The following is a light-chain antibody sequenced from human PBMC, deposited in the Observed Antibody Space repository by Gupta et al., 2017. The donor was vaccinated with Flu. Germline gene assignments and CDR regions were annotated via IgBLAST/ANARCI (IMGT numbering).Light chain of an antibody. J-gene: IGLJ1*01. Sequence: QSALTQPASVSGSPGQSITISCTGTSSDVGGYNYVSWYQQHPGKAPKLIIYEVSYRPSGVSKRFSGSKSGNTASLTISGLQAEDECDYYCSSYTSSSIYSVFGTGTKVTVL. CDR2: EVS. V-gene: IGLV2-14*01. CDR3: SSYTSSSIYSV. CDR1: SSDVGGYNY.